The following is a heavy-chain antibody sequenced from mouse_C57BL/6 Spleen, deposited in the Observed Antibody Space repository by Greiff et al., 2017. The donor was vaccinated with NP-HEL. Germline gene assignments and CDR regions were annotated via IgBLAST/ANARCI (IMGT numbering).Heavy chain of an antibody. CDR1: GFTFSDYG. D-gene: IGHD1-1*01. CDR3: ARVYYYGSSEYFDV. CDR2: ISNLAYSI. J-gene: IGHJ1*03. V-gene: IGHV5-15*04. Sequence: VMLVESGGGLVQPGGSLQLPCAASGFTFSDYGTAWVRQASTQGPEWVAFISNLAYSIYYAYTVTGRCTNCIENAKSTLYLEMSSLMSEDTAMYYCARVYYYGSSEYFDVWGTGTTVTVSS.